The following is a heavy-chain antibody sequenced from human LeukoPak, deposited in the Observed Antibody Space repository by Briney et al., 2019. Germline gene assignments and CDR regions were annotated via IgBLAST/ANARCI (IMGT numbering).Heavy chain of an antibody. CDR3: ARAAYSGSYHSDY. CDR1: GGSVNSGSYY. V-gene: IGHV4-61*01. D-gene: IGHD1-26*01. J-gene: IGHJ4*02. Sequence: PSETLSLTCTVSGGSVNSGSYYWNWIRQPPGKGLEWIGYIYYSGSTNYNPSLKSRVTVSVDTSKNQFSLKLSSVTAADTAVYYCARAAYSGSYHSDYWGQGTLVTVSS. CDR2: IYYSGST.